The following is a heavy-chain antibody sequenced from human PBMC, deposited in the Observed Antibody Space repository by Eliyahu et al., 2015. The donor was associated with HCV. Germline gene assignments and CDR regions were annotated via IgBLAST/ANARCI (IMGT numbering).Heavy chain of an antibody. D-gene: IGHD6-13*01. CDR1: GGXISSYY. V-gene: IGHV4-59*01. Sequence: QVQLQESGPGLVKPSETLSLTCTVSGGXISSYYWSWIRQPPGKGLGXIGYIYYSGSTNYNPSLKSRVTISVDTSKNQFSLKLSSVTAADTAVYYCAGCIAAAGTGWFDPWGQGTLVTVSS. CDR2: IYYSGST. J-gene: IGHJ5*02. CDR3: AGCIAAAGTGWFDP.